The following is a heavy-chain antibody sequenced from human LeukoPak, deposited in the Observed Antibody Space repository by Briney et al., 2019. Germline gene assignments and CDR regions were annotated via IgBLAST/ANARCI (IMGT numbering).Heavy chain of an antibody. D-gene: IGHD2-15*01. CDR2: INTSGGST. Sequence: GGSLRLSCAASGFTFSSYGMSWVRQAPGKGLEWVSAINTSGGSTYYADSVKGRVTISRDNSKKTLYLQMNSLRAEDTAIYYCAKNGDRGAYCSGGSCYPYFYYYMDVWGKGTTVTISS. V-gene: IGHV3-23*01. J-gene: IGHJ6*03. CDR1: GFTFSSYG. CDR3: AKNGDRGAYCSGGSCYPYFYYYMDV.